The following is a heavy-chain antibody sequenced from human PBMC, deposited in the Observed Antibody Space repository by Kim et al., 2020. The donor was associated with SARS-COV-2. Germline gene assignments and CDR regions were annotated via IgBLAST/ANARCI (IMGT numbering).Heavy chain of an antibody. CDR3: ARDRDSSGYYRYYFDY. CDR1: GFTFSSYA. CDR2: ISYDGSNK. V-gene: IGHV3-30*04. D-gene: IGHD3-22*01. Sequence: GGSLRLSCAASGFTFSSYAMHWVRQAPGKGLEWVAVISYDGSNKYYADSVKGRFTISRDNSKNTLYLQMNSLRAEDTAVYYCARDRDSSGYYRYYFDYWG. J-gene: IGHJ4*01.